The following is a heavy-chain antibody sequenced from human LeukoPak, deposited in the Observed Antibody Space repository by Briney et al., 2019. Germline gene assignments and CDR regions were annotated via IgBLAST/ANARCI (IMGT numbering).Heavy chain of an antibody. J-gene: IGHJ4*02. V-gene: IGHV1-69*04. CDR3: ARDLGGYSYGYQVY. CDR1: GYTFTGYY. CDR2: IIPILGIA. D-gene: IGHD5-18*01. Sequence: GASVKVSCRASGYTFTGYYMNWVRQAPGQGLEWMGRIIPILGIANYAQKFQGRVTITADKSTSTAYMELSSLRSEDTAVYYCARDLGGYSYGYQVYWGQGTLVTVSS.